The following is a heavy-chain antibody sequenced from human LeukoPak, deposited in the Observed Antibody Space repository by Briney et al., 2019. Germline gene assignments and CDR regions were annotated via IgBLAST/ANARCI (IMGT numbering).Heavy chain of an antibody. CDR3: ARGPDLPYCGGDCYDFDY. CDR1: GYTFTGYY. D-gene: IGHD2-21*02. CDR2: INPSGGST. Sequence: ASVKVSCKASGYTFTGYYMHWVRQAPGQGLEWMGIINPSGGSTSYAQKFQGRVTMTRDTSTSTVYMELSSLRSEDTAVYYCARGPDLPYCGGDCYDFDYWGQGTLVTVSS. J-gene: IGHJ4*02. V-gene: IGHV1-46*01.